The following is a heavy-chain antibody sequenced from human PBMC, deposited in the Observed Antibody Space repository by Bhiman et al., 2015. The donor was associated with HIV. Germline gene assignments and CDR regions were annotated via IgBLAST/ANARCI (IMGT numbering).Heavy chain of an antibody. Sequence: EVQLVESGGNLVQPGRSLRLSCAASGFSFDDYALHWVRQAPGKGLEWVSGISWKSGSIGYADSVKGRFTISRDNAKNSLYLQMNILRAEDTAVYFCARDRRNFYAISWGQGTLVTVSS. CDR1: GFSFDDYA. J-gene: IGHJ5*02. CDR3: ARDRRNFYAIS. CDR2: ISWKSGSI. V-gene: IGHV3-9*01. D-gene: IGHD5/OR15-5a*01.